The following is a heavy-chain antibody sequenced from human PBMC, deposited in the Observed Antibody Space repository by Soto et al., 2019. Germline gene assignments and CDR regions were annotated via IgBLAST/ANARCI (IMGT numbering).Heavy chain of an antibody. CDR1: GVTCSSYA. D-gene: IGHD5-18*01. Sequence: GGSLRLSCAASGVTCSSYAMSWVRQAPGKGLEWVSAISGSGGSTYYADSVKGRFTISRDNSKNTLYLQMNSLRAEDTAVYYCAKEHGVVRGYSYGYYYYYGMDVWGQGTTVTVSS. CDR2: ISGSGGST. J-gene: IGHJ6*02. V-gene: IGHV3-23*01. CDR3: AKEHGVVRGYSYGYYYYYGMDV.